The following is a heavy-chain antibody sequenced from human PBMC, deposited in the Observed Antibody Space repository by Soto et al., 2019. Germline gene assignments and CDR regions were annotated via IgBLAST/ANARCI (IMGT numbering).Heavy chain of an antibody. V-gene: IGHV4-59*02. D-gene: IGHD3-22*01. J-gene: IGHJ5*02. Sequence: QMQLQASGPGLVKPSETLSLTCNVSGASVSHGYWSWIRQPPGKGLEWIGFMYFGGSFNYNPSLTSRATISVETPKNPFSMKLTSVTASDPAVYYCARSYYVSTGFAVDPWGQGTLVTVSS. CDR2: MYFGGSF. CDR1: GASVSHGY. CDR3: ARSYYVSTGFAVDP.